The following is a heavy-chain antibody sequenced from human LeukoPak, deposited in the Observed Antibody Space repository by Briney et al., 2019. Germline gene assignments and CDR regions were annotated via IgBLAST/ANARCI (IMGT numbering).Heavy chain of an antibody. CDR3: ATEVRGVTI. V-gene: IGHV4-31*03. J-gene: IGHJ4*02. Sequence: SETLSLTCTVSGGSISSDGYYWSWIRQYPGKGLEWIAYIYHSGDTYHNPSVKSRLTMSIDRAKSQFSLKLSAVTVADTAVYYCATEVRGVTIWGQGTLVTVSS. CDR1: GGSISSDGYY. D-gene: IGHD3-10*01. CDR2: IYHSGDT.